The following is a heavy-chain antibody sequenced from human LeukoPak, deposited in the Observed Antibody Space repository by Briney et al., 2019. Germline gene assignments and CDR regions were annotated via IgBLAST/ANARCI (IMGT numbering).Heavy chain of an antibody. J-gene: IGHJ5*02. Sequence: PSETLSLTCTVSGGSLSSYYWSWIRQSPEKGLEWIGHIYYSGDTNYNPSLKSRVTISVDTSKNQFSLKLNSVTAADTAVYYCARMGSCSGSDYNIRRRGHDWLDPWGQGTLVTVSS. CDR2: IYYSGDT. D-gene: IGHD2-15*01. CDR3: ARMGSCSGSDYNIRRRGHDWLDP. V-gene: IGHV4-59*01. CDR1: GGSLSSYY.